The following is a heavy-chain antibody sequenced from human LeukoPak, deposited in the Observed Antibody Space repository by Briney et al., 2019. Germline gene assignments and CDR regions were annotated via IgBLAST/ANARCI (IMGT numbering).Heavy chain of an antibody. D-gene: IGHD3-3*01. V-gene: IGHV3-7*01. J-gene: IGHJ3*02. Sequence: PGGSLRLSCAASGFTFSSYWMSWVRKAPGKGLEWVANIKQDGSEKYYVDSVKGRFTISRDNAKNSLYLQMNSLRAEDTAVYYCARDGAIFGVVISDAFDIWGQGTMVTVSS. CDR1: GFTFSSYW. CDR2: IKQDGSEK. CDR3: ARDGAIFGVVISDAFDI.